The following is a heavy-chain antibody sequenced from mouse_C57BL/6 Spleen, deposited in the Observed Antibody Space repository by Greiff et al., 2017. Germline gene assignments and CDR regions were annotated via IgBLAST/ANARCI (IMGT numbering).Heavy chain of an antibody. J-gene: IGHJ3*01. CDR2: ISDGGSYT. Sequence: DVKLVESGGGLVKPGGSLKLSCAASGFTFSSYAMSWVRQTPEKRLEWVATISDGGSYTYYPDNVQGRYTLSRDNAKNNLYLQMSHLKSEDTAMXYCGREGDYDVLFAYWGQGTLVTVSA. CDR3: GREGDYDVLFAY. CDR1: GFTFSSYA. D-gene: IGHD2-4*01. V-gene: IGHV5-4*01.